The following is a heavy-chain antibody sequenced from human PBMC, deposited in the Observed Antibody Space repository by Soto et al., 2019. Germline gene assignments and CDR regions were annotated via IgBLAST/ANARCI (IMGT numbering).Heavy chain of an antibody. V-gene: IGHV4-34*01. CDR1: GGYFSGYC. D-gene: IGHD4-17*01. CDR2: INHSGST. CDR3: ATSTVTTGRWFDP. Sequence: SETLSVTCAVDGGYFSGYCWSWIRQPPGKGLEWIGEINHSGSTNYNPSLKSRVTISVDTSKNQFSLKLSSVTAADTAVYYCATSTVTTGRWFDPWGQGTLVTVSS. J-gene: IGHJ5*02.